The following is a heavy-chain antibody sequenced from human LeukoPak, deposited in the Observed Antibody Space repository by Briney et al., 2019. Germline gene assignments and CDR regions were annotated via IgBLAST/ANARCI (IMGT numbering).Heavy chain of an antibody. Sequence: SETLSLTCTVSGGSIDSSSYYWDWIRQPPGKGLEWLGNIYYSGTTFYTSSLKSRVTISTDMSKNQFSLRLTSVTAADTAVYYCARQRADYFYHYMDVWGKGTTVTVSS. CDR3: ARQRADYFYHYMDV. J-gene: IGHJ6*03. V-gene: IGHV4-39*01. CDR2: IYYSGTT. CDR1: GGSIDSSSYY.